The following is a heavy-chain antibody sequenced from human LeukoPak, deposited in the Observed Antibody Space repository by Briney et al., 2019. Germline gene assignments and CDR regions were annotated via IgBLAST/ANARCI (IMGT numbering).Heavy chain of an antibody. J-gene: IGHJ4*02. V-gene: IGHV3-53*01. CDR3: AKEFGSGYFDY. CDR2: IYSGGST. D-gene: IGHD2-15*01. CDR1: GFTVSSNY. Sequence: PGGSLRLSCAASGFTVSSNYMSWVRQAPGKGLEWVSVIYSGGSTYYADSVKGRFTISRDNSKNTLYLQMNSLRAEDTAVYFCAKEFGSGYFDYWGQGTLVTVSS.